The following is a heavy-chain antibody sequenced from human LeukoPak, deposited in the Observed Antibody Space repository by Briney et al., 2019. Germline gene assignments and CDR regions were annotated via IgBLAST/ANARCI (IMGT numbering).Heavy chain of an antibody. CDR1: ADSFSSHY. Sequence: PSENLSLTCAVSADSFSSHYWTWIRQPPGKGLEWIGYISYIGSTNYNPSLKSRVTISIDTSKNQFSLKLSSVTAADTAVYYCARDLVTVTKGFDIWGQGTMVSVSS. CDR2: ISYIGST. J-gene: IGHJ3*02. V-gene: IGHV4-59*11. D-gene: IGHD4-17*01. CDR3: ARDLVTVTKGFDI.